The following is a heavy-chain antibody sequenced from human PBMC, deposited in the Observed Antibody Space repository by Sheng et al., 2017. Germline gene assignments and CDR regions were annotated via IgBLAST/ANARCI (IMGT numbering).Heavy chain of an antibody. CDR3: ASLVPFYLDY. J-gene: IGHJ4*02. CDR2: IHHGGSA. V-gene: IGHV4-4*02. Sequence: QVQLQESGQGLVKPSGTLSLTCAVSGGSISSDNWWGWVRQPPGKGLEWIAEIHHGGSANYNPSLKSRVTISVDKSKNQFSLKLNSVTAADTAVYYCASLVPFYLDYWGQGMLVTVSS. CDR1: GGSISSDNW.